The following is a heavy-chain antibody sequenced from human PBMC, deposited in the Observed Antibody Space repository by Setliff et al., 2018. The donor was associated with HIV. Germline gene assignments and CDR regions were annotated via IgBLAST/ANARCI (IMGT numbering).Heavy chain of an antibody. Sequence: ASVKVSCKASGYIFTSYDVNWVRQAPGQGLEWMGWMDPSNGHTTYAQNFQGRVTITRDTSVGTAYMELSSLRSEDTAVYYCARALRGFHGSGTQFYYYLDVWGKGTTVTVSS. CDR3: ARALRGFHGSGTQFYYYLDV. J-gene: IGHJ6*03. CDR2: MDPSNGHT. V-gene: IGHV1-8*03. CDR1: GYIFTSYD. D-gene: IGHD3-10*01.